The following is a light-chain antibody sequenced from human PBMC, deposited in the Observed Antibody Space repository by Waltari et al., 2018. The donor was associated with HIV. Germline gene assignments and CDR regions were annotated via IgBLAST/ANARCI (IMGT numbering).Light chain of an antibody. CDR1: SRSVGTYHL. CDR3: CSYAGSSTSVV. J-gene: IGLJ2*01. CDR2: EGN. V-gene: IGLV2-23*01. Sequence: QSALPQSASVSGSPGPSLTISYSGTSRSVGTYHLISCYPPQHDKATKLLIYYQHHPGKAPKLIIYEGNKLPSGVSNRFSGSNSGNTASLTISGLQAEDEADYYCCSYAGSSTSVVFGGGTKLTVL.